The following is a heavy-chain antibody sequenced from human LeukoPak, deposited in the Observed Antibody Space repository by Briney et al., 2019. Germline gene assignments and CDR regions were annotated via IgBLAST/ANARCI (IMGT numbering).Heavy chain of an antibody. CDR3: ARGRGTSGSNRDFYYYYDMGV. Sequence: PGASVKVSCKASGFIFTDYAIHWFRQAPGQRLEWMGWMNGGKGKTKYSQKFQGRITLIRDTSAATAYMELSSLRHDDLAVYYCARGRGTSGSNRDFYYYYDMGVWGKGTTVTVSS. J-gene: IGHJ6*03. CDR1: GFIFTDYA. CDR2: MNGGKGKT. V-gene: IGHV1-3*01. D-gene: IGHD2-15*01.